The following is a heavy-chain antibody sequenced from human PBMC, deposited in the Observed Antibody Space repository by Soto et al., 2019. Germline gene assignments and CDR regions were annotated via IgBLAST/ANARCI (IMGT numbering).Heavy chain of an antibody. CDR2: IYSGGST. J-gene: IGHJ6*02. Sequence: EVQLVETGGGLIQPGGSLRLSCAASGFTVSINYMSWVRQAPGKGLEWVSVIYSGGSTYYADSVRGRFTISRDNSKNTLYLQMKSLRAEDTAVYYWARDPPATRHGMDVWGQGTTVTVSS. CDR1: GFTVSINY. CDR3: ARDPPATRHGMDV. V-gene: IGHV3-53*02.